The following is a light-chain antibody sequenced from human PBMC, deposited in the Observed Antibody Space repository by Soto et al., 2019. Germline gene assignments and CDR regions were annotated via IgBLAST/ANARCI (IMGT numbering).Light chain of an antibody. CDR2: AAY. V-gene: IGKV1-8*01. Sequence: AIRMTQSPSSFSASTGDRVTITCRASQGISSYLAWYQQKPGKAPKLLIYAAYTLQSGVPSRFSGSGSGTEFTLTISCLQSEDFATYYGQQYYSYPLTFGQGTKVEIK. J-gene: IGKJ1*01. CDR1: QGISSY. CDR3: QQYYSYPLT.